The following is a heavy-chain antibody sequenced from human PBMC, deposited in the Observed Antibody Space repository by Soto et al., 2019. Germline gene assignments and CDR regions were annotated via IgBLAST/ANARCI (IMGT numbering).Heavy chain of an antibody. CDR1: GFAFSTSV. Sequence: QVQLVESGGGVVQPGGSLRLSCPASGFAFSTSVIHWVRQAPGKGLEWMAHISYNGNKKHYADAVKGRFTVSRDISESTLYLQMNSLRAEDTAVYYCAREQFEDGRCHYDHWGQGTLVSVSS. D-gene: IGHD2-8*01. J-gene: IGHJ4*02. CDR2: ISYNGNKK. V-gene: IGHV3-30*03. CDR3: AREQFEDGRCHYDH.